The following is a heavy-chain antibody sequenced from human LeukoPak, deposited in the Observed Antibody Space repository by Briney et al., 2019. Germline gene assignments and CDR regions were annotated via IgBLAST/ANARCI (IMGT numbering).Heavy chain of an antibody. D-gene: IGHD6-19*01. V-gene: IGHV3-33*01. CDR1: GFTFSYYG. CDR2: IWYDGSNK. CDR3: ATDRGLYSSGWYFFQY. Sequence: GRSLRLSCAASGFTFSYYGIHWVRQAPGKGLERVAVIWYDGSNKYYADSVKGRFTISRDNSKNTLYLQMNSLRVEDTAVYYCATDRGLYSSGWYFFQYWGQGTLVTVSS. J-gene: IGHJ1*01.